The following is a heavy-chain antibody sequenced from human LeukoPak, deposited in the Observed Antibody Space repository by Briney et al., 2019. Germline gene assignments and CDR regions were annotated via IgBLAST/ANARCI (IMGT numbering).Heavy chain of an antibody. CDR3: ARYEAVAGVFDY. Sequence: SETLSLTCTVSSGSINSGSYYWNWLRQPAGKGLEWIGRIYSSGGTNYNPSLKSRVTISVDTSKNQFSLKLSSVTAADTAVYYCARYEAVAGVFDYWGQGTLVTVSS. CDR1: SGSINSGSYY. CDR2: IYSSGGT. V-gene: IGHV4-61*02. D-gene: IGHD6-19*01. J-gene: IGHJ4*02.